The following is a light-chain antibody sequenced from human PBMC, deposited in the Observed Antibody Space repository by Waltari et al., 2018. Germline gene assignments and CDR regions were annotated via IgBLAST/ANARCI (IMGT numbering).Light chain of an antibody. J-gene: IGLJ2*01. CDR1: KLGNKY. Sequence: SYELTQPPSVSVSPGQTASIPCSGDKLGNKYASWYQQKPGQSPVLVIYQDTKRPSGIPERFSGPNSGNTATLTISGTQAMDEADYYCQAWDSSTVVFGGGTKLTVL. CDR2: QDT. CDR3: QAWDSSTVV. V-gene: IGLV3-1*01.